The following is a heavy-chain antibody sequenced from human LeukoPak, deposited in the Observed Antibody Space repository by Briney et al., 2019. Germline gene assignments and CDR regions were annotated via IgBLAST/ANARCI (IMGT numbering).Heavy chain of an antibody. V-gene: IGHV5-51*01. CDR2: IYSGDSDT. D-gene: IGHD3-10*01. CDR1: GYIFTSYW. Sequence: GEAPKTSRNGLGYIFTSYWIGRVRQTPGKGVGGRGNIYSGDSDTRYSPSFQSQVTISADKSISTAYLQWSSRKASDTAMYYCARHPHLGSGSGSVLIDYWGQGTLVTVSS. CDR3: ARHPHLGSGSGSVLIDY. J-gene: IGHJ4*02.